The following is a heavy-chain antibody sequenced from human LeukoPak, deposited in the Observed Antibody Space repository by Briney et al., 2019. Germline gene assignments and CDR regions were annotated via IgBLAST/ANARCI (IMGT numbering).Heavy chain of an antibody. D-gene: IGHD5-24*01. CDR1: GLTFSSYA. CDR2: ISGSGRNT. V-gene: IGHV3-23*01. Sequence: AGGSLRLSCAVSGLTFSSYAMNWVRQAPGQGLEWVSGISGSGRNTYYTDSVKGRFSISRDNSKSTLYLQMNSLRAEDTAVYYCARDLEMATLDYWGQGTLVTVSS. J-gene: IGHJ4*02. CDR3: ARDLEMATLDY.